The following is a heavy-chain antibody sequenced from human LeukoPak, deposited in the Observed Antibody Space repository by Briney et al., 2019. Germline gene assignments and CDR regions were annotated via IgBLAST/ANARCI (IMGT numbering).Heavy chain of an antibody. V-gene: IGHV4-61*02. J-gene: IGHJ5*02. CDR1: GGSISNTSYY. CDR2: IYTSGST. D-gene: IGHD2-15*01. Sequence: PSETLSLTCTVSGGSISNTSYYWGWIRQPPGKGLEWIGRIYTSGSTNYNPSLKSRVTISYTSKNQFSLKLNSVTAADTAVYYCARVDGSCSGGSCPSGNWFDPWGQGTLVTVSS. CDR3: ARVDGSCSGGSCPSGNWFDP.